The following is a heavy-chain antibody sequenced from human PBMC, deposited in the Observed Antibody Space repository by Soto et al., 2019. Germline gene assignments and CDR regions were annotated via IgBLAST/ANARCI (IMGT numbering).Heavy chain of an antibody. CDR2: IIPIFGTA. CDR3: AREPLRVVPAAKPLNYYGMDV. D-gene: IGHD2-2*02. CDR1: GGTFSSYA. Sequence: QVQLVQSGAEVKKPGSSVKVSCKASGGTFSSYAISWVRQAPGQGLEWMGGIIPIFGTANYAQKFQGRVTITADESTSTAYMELSSLRSEDTAVYYCAREPLRVVPAAKPLNYYGMDVWGQGTTVTVSS. J-gene: IGHJ6*02. V-gene: IGHV1-69*01.